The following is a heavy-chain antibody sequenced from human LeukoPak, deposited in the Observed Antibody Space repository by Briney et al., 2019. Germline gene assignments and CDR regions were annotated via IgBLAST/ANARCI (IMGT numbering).Heavy chain of an antibody. D-gene: IGHD3-22*01. CDR2: FDPEDGET. J-gene: IGHJ4*02. V-gene: IGHV1-24*01. CDR1: GYTFTGYY. CDR3: ATDRDTMTFDY. Sequence: ASVKVSCKASGYTFTGYYMHWVRQAPGKGLEWMGGFDPEDGETIYAQKFQGRVTMTEDTSTDTAYMELSSLRSEDTAVYYCATDRDTMTFDYWGQGTLVTVSS.